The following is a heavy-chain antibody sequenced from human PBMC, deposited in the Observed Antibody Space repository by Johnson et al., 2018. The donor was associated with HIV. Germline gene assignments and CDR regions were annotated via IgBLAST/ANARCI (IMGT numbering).Heavy chain of an antibody. CDR2: ISYDGSNK. J-gene: IGHJ3*02. CDR3: ARVKGAFDI. Sequence: QVQLVESGGGLVKPGGSLRLSCAASGFTFSDYYMSWVRQAPGKGLEWVAVISYDGSNKYYADSVKGRFTISSDNSKNTLYLQMNSLRAEDTAVYYCARVKGAFDIWGQGTMVTVSS. CDR1: GFTFSDYY. V-gene: IGHV3-30-3*01.